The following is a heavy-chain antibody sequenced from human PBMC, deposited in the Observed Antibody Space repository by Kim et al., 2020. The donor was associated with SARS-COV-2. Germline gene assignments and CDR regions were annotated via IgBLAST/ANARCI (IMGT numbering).Heavy chain of an antibody. J-gene: IGHJ6*02. CDR3: ARDLRPCYYYGMDV. D-gene: IGHD3-16*01. V-gene: IGHV3-66*02. Sequence: GGSLRLSCAASGFTVSSNYMSWVRQAPGKGLEWVSVIYSGGSTYYADSVKGRFTISRDNSKNTLYLQMNSLRAEDTAVYYCARDLRPCYYYGMDVWGQGTTVGVSS. CDR1: GFTVSSNY. CDR2: IYSGGST.